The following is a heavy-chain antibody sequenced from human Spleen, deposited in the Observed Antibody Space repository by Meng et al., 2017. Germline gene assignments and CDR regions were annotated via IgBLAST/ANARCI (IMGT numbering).Heavy chain of an antibody. CDR2: IYSGGST. D-gene: IGHD5-18*01. V-gene: IGHV3-53*01. Sequence: GESLKISCAASGFTVSRNYMSWVRQAPGKGLEWVSTIYSGGSTYYSDSVKGRFTISRDNSKNTLYLQMNSLRAEDTAVYYCAKGGYSYDYDDWGQGTLVTVSS. CDR1: GFTVSRNY. CDR3: AKGGYSYDYDD. J-gene: IGHJ4*02.